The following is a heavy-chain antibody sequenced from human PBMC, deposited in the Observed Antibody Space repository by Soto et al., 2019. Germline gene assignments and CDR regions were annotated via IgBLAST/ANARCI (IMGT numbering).Heavy chain of an antibody. J-gene: IGHJ6*02. V-gene: IGHV3-23*01. CDR1: GFTFSSYA. CDR2: ISGSGGST. CDR3: AKSPRRYGAPGYYGMDV. Sequence: PGESLKISCAASGFTFSSYAMSWVRQAPGKGLEWVSAISGSGGSTYYADSVKGRFTISRDNSKNTLYLQMNSLRAEDTAVYYCAKSPRRYGAPGYYGMDVWGQGTTVTVSS. D-gene: IGHD4-17*01.